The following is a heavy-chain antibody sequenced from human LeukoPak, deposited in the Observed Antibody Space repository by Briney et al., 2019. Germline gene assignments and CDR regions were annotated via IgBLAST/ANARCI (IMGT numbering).Heavy chain of an antibody. CDR3: ASGAGSGWLTNNWFDP. D-gene: IGHD6-19*01. CDR1: GFTFSSYA. J-gene: IGHJ5*02. V-gene: IGHV3-23*01. Sequence: GGSLRLSCAASGFTFSSYAMSWVRQAPGKGLEWVSAISGSGGSTYYADSVEGRFTISRDNSKNTLYLQMNSLRAEDTAVYYCASGAGSGWLTNNWFDPWGQGTLVTVSS. CDR2: ISGSGGST.